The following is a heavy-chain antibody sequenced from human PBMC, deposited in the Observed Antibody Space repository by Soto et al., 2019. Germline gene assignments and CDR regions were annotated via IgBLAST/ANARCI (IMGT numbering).Heavy chain of an antibody. J-gene: IGHJ5*01. D-gene: IGHD1-26*01. V-gene: IGHV6-1*01. Sequence: SQTLSLTCAISGDSVSSKSAAWNWIRQSPSRGLEWLGRTYYRSKWSTDYAVSVKSRITINSDTSKNQFSLQLNSVTPEDTAVYYCTRALSGSYDSWGQRTLVTVSS. CDR3: TRALSGSYDS. CDR1: GDSVSSKSAA. CDR2: TYYRSKWST.